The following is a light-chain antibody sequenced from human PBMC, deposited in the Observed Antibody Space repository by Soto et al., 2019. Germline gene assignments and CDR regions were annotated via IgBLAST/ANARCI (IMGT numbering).Light chain of an antibody. CDR3: AAWDDTVNGLV. CDR2: RAD. CDR1: SANIGSNY. Sequence: QSVLTPSPSASGTPGQRVTISCSGSSANIGSNYVYWYQQFPGTAPRLLIYRADQRPSGVPDRFSGSKSGTSASLSISGLRSEDEAAYYCAAWDDTVNGLVFGGGTKLTVL. J-gene: IGLJ2*01. V-gene: IGLV1-47*01.